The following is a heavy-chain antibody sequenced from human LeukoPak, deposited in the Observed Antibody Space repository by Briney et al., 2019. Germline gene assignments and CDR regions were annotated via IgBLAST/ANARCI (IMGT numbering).Heavy chain of an antibody. CDR1: GGSFSGYY. Sequence: MASETLSLTCAVYGGSFSGYYWSWIRQPPGKGLEWIGEINHSGSTNYNPSLKSRVTISVDTSKNQFSLKLSSVTAAETAVYYCARRVNRGRAFDIWGQGTMVTVSS. CDR2: INHSGST. CDR3: ARRVNRGRAFDI. D-gene: IGHD3-16*01. J-gene: IGHJ3*02. V-gene: IGHV4-34*01.